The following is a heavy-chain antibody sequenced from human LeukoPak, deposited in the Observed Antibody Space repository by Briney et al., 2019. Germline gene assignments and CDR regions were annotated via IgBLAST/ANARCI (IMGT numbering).Heavy chain of an antibody. D-gene: IGHD6-13*01. CDR2: IIPIFGTA. Sequence: SVKVSCKASGGTFSSYAISWVRQAPGQGLEWVGGIIPIFGTANYAQKFQGRVTITADESTSTAYMELSSLRSEDTAVYYCARDLEDYGSSLSNWFDPWGQGTLVTVSS. CDR1: GGTFSSYA. CDR3: ARDLEDYGSSLSNWFDP. J-gene: IGHJ5*02. V-gene: IGHV1-69*13.